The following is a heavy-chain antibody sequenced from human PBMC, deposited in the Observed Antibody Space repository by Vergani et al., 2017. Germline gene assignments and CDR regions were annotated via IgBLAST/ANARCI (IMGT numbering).Heavy chain of an antibody. D-gene: IGHD3-3*01. Sequence: VHLAESGGGFFQPGGSLRLSCSASGFTFSSYAMSWVRQVPGKGLEWVAVISNDGGNKYYADSVKGRFTIYKDNTVDMLSLQMNSLRPDDTAVYYCVRGGRGDHGDFWSRLGPWGQGTRVIVSS. V-gene: IGHV3-30*03. CDR3: VRGGRGDHGDFWSRLGP. J-gene: IGHJ5*02. CDR1: GFTFSSYA. CDR2: ISNDGGNK.